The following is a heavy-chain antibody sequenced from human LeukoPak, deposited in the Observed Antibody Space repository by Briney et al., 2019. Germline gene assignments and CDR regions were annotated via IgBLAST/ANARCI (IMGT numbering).Heavy chain of an antibody. CDR2: IKQDGSEK. CDR1: GFTFSSYW. V-gene: IGHV3-7*01. D-gene: IGHD2-2*02. J-gene: IGHJ4*02. Sequence: GGSLRLSCAASGFTFSSYWMSWVRQAPGKGLEWVANIKQDGSEKYYVDSVKGRFTISRDNAKNSLYLQMNSLRAEDTAVYYCARMSGYCSRTRRYTPPFDYWGQGTLVTVSS. CDR3: ARMSGYCSRTRRYTPPFDY.